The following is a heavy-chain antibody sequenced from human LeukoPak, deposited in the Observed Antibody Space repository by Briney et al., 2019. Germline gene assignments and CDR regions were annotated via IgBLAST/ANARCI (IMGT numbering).Heavy chain of an antibody. CDR3: ARDLIAAPRYNWFDP. CDR2: INSDGSST. V-gene: IGHV3-74*01. J-gene: IGHJ5*02. Sequence: PGGSLRLSCAASGFTFSSYWMHWVRQAPGKGLVWVSRINSDGSSTSYADSVKGRFTISRDNAKNTLYLQMNSLRAEDTAVYYCARDLIAAPRYNWFDPWGQGTLVTVSS. D-gene: IGHD6-13*01. CDR1: GFTFSSYW.